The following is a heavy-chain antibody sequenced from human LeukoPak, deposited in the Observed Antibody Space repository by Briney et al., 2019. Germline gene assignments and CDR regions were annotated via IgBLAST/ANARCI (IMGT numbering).Heavy chain of an antibody. D-gene: IGHD5-18*01. J-gene: IGHJ3*02. V-gene: IGHV1-2*02. Sequence: GASVKVSCKASGYTFTGYYMHWVRQAPGQGLEWMGWINPNSGSTNYAQKFQGRVTMTRDTSISTAYMELSRLRSDDTAVYYCASGVERYGYSYGLDAFDIWGQGTMVTVSS. CDR1: GYTFTGYY. CDR2: INPNSGST. CDR3: ASGVERYGYSYGLDAFDI.